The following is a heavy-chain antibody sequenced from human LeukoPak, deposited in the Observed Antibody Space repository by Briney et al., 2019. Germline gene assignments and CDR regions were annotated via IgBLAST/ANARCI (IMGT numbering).Heavy chain of an antibody. J-gene: IGHJ4*02. CDR3: ARDDYGETFDY. CDR2: ISYDGSNK. V-gene: IGHV3-30*04. CDR1: GFTFSSYA. D-gene: IGHD4-17*01. Sequence: GRSLRLSCAASGFTFSSYALHWVRQAPGKGLEWVAVISYDGSNKYYADSVKGRFTISRDHSKNTLYLQMNSLRAEDTAIYYCARDDYGETFDYWGQGTLVTVSS.